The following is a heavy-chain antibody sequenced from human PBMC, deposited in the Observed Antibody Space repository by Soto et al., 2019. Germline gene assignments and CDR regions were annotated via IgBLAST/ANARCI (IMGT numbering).Heavy chain of an antibody. Sequence: QVQLQQWGAGLLKPSETLSLTCAVYGGSFSGYYWSWIRQPPGKGLEWIGEINHSGSTNYNPSLKSRVTISVDTSKNQFSLKLSSVTAAGTAVYYCARGPNYDYIWGSYRDDAFDIWGQGTMVTVSS. D-gene: IGHD3-16*02. CDR1: GGSFSGYY. J-gene: IGHJ3*02. CDR2: INHSGST. CDR3: ARGPNYDYIWGSYRDDAFDI. V-gene: IGHV4-34*01.